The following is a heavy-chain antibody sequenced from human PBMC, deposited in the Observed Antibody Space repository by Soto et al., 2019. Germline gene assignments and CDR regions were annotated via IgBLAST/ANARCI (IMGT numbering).Heavy chain of an antibody. CDR3: AREAVAGTVDY. V-gene: IGHV4-30-4*01. D-gene: IGHD6-19*01. Sequence: TLSLTCTVSGGSISSGDYYWSWIRQPPGKGLEWIGYIYYSGSTYYNPSLKSRVTISVDTSKNQFSLKLSSVTAADTAVYYCAREAVAGTVDYWGQGTLVTVSS. CDR2: IYYSGST. J-gene: IGHJ4*02. CDR1: GGSISSGDYY.